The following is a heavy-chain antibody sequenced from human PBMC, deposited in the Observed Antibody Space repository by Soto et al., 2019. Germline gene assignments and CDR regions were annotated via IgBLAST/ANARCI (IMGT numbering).Heavy chain of an antibody. D-gene: IGHD6-13*01. CDR1: GFTFSSYA. J-gene: IGHJ5*02. V-gene: IGHV3-30-3*01. CDR2: ISYDGSNK. CDR3: ARSPHSSSWST. Sequence: PGGSLRLSCAASGFTFSSYAMHWVRQAPGKGLEWVAVISYDGSNKYYADSVKGRFTISRDNSKNTLYLQMNSLRAEDTAVYYCARSPHSSSWSTWGQGTLVTVS.